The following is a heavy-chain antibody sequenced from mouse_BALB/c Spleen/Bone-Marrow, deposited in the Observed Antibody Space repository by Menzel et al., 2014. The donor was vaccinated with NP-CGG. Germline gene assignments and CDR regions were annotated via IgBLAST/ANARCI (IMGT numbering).Heavy chain of an antibody. D-gene: IGHD2-4*01. V-gene: IGHV5-17*02. CDR2: ISNGSSTI. J-gene: IGHJ4*01. CDR3: ARKGAMITHYYAMDY. Sequence: EVNLVESGGGLVQPGGSRKLSCAASGFTFSSFGMHWVRQAPEKGLEWVAYISNGSSTIYYADTVKGPFTISRDNPKNTLFLQMTSLRSEDTAMYYCARKGAMITHYYAMDYWGQGTSVTVSS. CDR1: GFTFSSFG.